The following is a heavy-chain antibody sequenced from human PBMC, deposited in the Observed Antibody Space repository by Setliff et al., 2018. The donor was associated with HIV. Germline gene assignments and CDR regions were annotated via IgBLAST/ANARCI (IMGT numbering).Heavy chain of an antibody. CDR3: ARVARYSYGSFES. D-gene: IGHD5-18*01. Sequence: SETLSLTCSVSGGSFSGYYWSWIRQPPGKGLEWIGYIYYSGSPNYNPSIKSRVTISIDTSKKQFSLRLTSVTAADTAVYYCARVARYSYGSFESWGQGTLVTVSS. CDR2: IYYSGSP. V-gene: IGHV4-59*12. J-gene: IGHJ4*02. CDR1: GGSFSGYY.